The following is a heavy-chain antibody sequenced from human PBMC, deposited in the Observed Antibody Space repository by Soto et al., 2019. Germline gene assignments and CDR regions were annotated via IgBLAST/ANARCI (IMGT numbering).Heavy chain of an antibody. J-gene: IGHJ2*01. V-gene: IGHV3-33*01. CDR1: GFTFSSYG. CDR3: ARARRTGYFDL. Sequence: QVQLVESGGGVVQPGRSLRLSCAASGFTFSSYGMHWVRQAPGKGLEWVAVIWYDGSNKYYADSVKGRFTISRDNSKNRLYLQMNSLRAEDTAVYYCARARRTGYFDLWGRGTLVTVSS. CDR2: IWYDGSNK. D-gene: IGHD2-21*02.